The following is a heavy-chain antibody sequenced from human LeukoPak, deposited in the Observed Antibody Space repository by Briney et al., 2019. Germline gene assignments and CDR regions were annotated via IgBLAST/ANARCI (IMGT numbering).Heavy chain of an antibody. D-gene: IGHD3-9*01. CDR2: ISYDGSNK. Sequence: PGGSLRLSCAASGFTFSSYGMHWVRQAPGKGLEWVAVISYDGSNKYYADSVKGRFTISRDNSKNTLYLQMNSLRAEDTAVYYCAKDDYDILTVLRSNREAGGVDYWGQGTLVTVSS. V-gene: IGHV3-30*18. J-gene: IGHJ4*02. CDR3: AKDDYDILTVLRSNREAGGVDY. CDR1: GFTFSSYG.